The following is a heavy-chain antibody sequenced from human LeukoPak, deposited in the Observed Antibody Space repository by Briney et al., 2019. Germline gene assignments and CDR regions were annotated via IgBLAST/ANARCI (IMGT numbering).Heavy chain of an antibody. J-gene: IGHJ4*02. CDR1: DGSISSSTYY. CDR3: ARVLWARPAYFFDY. D-gene: IGHD3-16*01. CDR2: VYYSGSA. Sequence: KPSETLSLTCTVSDGSISSSTYYWGWIRQPPGKGLEWIGSVYYSGSAYYSPSLESRVTISVDTTKNQFSLKLTSGTPADTAVYYCARVLWARPAYFFDYWSQGTLVTLSS. V-gene: IGHV4-39*07.